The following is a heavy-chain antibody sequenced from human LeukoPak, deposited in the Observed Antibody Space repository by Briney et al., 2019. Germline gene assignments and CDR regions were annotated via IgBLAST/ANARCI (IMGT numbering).Heavy chain of an antibody. J-gene: IGHJ6*02. V-gene: IGHV1-69*13. Sequence: SVKVSCKASGYTFTDYYMHWVRQAPGQGLEWMGGIIPIFGTANYAQKFQGRVTITADESTSTAYMELSSLRSEDTAVYYCAREVVVVVAATDYYGMDVWGQRATVTVSS. D-gene: IGHD2-15*01. CDR3: AREVVVVVAATDYYGMDV. CDR2: IIPIFGTA. CDR1: GYTFTDYY.